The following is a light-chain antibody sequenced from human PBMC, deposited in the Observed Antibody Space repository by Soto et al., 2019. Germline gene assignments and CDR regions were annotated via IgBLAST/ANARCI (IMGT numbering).Light chain of an antibody. J-gene: IGLJ1*01. CDR3: CSYTICAYV. Sequence: QPALTQPRSVSGSPGQSVTISCTGTSSDVGAYNYVSWYQQHPAKAPNLMIYDVSKRPSGVPDRFSGSKSGNTASLTISGLQAEYEGDYSCCSYTICAYVFGTGTKVTVL. CDR2: DVS. V-gene: IGLV2-11*01. CDR1: SSDVGAYNY.